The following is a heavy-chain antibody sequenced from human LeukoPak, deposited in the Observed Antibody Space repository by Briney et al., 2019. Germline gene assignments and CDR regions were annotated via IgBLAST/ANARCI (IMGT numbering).Heavy chain of an antibody. CDR3: AKDRRISPYWYFEI. Sequence: GGSLRLSCVASGFTFSNYAMSWVRQAPGKGLEWVSGISDSGGSTYYADSVKGRFTISRDNSKNTLYLQVNSLRAEDTAVYYCAKDRRISPYWYFEIWGRGTLVTASS. V-gene: IGHV3-23*01. CDR2: ISDSGGST. D-gene: IGHD3-10*01. J-gene: IGHJ2*01. CDR1: GFTFSNYA.